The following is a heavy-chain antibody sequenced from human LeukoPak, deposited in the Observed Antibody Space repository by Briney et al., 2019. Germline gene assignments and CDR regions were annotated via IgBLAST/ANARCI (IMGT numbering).Heavy chain of an antibody. J-gene: IGHJ3*02. V-gene: IGHV4-39*01. CDR1: DGSISSSSYY. D-gene: IGHD3-3*01. CDR3: ASGGYDFWSGYFPHDAFDI. CDR2: IYYSGST. Sequence: SETLSLTCTVSDGSISSSSYYWGWIRQPPGKGLEWIGSIYYSGSTYYNPSLKSRVTISVDTSKNQFSLKLSSVTAADTAVYYCASGGYDFWSGYFPHDAFDIWGQGTMVTVSS.